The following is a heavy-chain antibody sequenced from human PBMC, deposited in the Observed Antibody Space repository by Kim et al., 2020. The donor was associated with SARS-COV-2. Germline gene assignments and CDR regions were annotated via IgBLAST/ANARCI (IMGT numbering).Heavy chain of an antibody. Sequence: SETLSLTCAVYGGSFSGYYWSWIRQPPGKGLEWIGEINHSGSTNYNPSLKSRVTISVDTSKNQFSLKLSSVTAADTAVYYCARGRGVAVAGTFYYYYGMDVWGQGTTVTVSS. CDR3: ARGRGVAVAGTFYYYYGMDV. V-gene: IGHV4-34*01. CDR2: INHSGST. CDR1: GGSFSGYY. J-gene: IGHJ6*02. D-gene: IGHD6-19*01.